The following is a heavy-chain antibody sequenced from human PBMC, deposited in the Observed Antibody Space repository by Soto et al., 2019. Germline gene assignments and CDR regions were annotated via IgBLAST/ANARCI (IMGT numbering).Heavy chain of an antibody. V-gene: IGHV3-33*01. D-gene: IGHD4-17*01. J-gene: IGHJ6*03. CDR3: ARSGDYAYYYMDV. CDR1: GFTFSSYG. CDR2: IWYDGSNK. Sequence: QVQLVESGGGVVQPGRSLRLSCAASGFTFSSYGMHWVRQAPGKGLEWVAVIWYDGSNKYYADSVKGRFTISRDNSKNTLYLQMNSLRADDTAVYDCARSGDYAYYYMDVWGKGTTVTVSS.